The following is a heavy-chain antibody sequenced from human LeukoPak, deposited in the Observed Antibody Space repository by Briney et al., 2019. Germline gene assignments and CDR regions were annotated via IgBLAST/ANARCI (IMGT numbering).Heavy chain of an antibody. CDR1: GFTFSTFA. CDR2: ISGGDGSP. D-gene: IGHD1-1*01. J-gene: IGHJ4*02. Sequence: GGSLRLSCAASGFTFSTFAMNWVRQAPGKGLEWVAGISGGDGSPIYIDSVKGRFTISRDNFKNTLYLQMNSLRVEDTAVYYCVSPSRPGTTLYFDWWGQGTLVTVSA. V-gene: IGHV3-23*01. CDR3: VSPSRPGTTLYFDW.